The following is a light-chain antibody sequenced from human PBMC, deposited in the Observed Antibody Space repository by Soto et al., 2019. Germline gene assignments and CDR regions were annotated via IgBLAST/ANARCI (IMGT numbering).Light chain of an antibody. CDR2: GNN. Sequence: QSVLTQPPSVAVAPGQRVTISCAGSSSNIGAGYDVHWYQHLPGRAPKLLNYGNNNRPSGVPDRFSASKSGTSASLAVTGLQAEDEADYYCQSFDRTLIGSVFGTGTKVTVL. CDR3: QSFDRTLIGSV. CDR1: SSNIGAGYD. V-gene: IGLV1-40*01. J-gene: IGLJ1*01.